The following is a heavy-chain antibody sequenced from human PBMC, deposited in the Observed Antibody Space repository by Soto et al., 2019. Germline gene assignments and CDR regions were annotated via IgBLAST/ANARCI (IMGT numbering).Heavy chain of an antibody. CDR1: GFSLSNARMG. D-gene: IGHD2-15*01. J-gene: IGHJ6*02. V-gene: IGHV2-26*01. CDR2: LFSNDEK. CDR3: ARILVDVGGMDV. Sequence: QVTLKESGPVLVKPTEPLTLTCTVSGFSLSNARMGVSWIRQPPGKALERLAHLFSNDEKSYSTSLKSRLTIPKDTSKSQLVLTMTNMDPVDTATYYCARILVDVGGMDVWGQGTTVTVS.